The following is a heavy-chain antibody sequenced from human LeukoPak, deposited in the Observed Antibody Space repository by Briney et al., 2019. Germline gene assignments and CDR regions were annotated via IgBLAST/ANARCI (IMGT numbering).Heavy chain of an antibody. D-gene: IGHD1-1*01. CDR2: ISFDGRKI. Sequence: PGRSLRLSCTASGFSFSNYGMHWVRQAPGKGLEWVAEISFDGRKIYYAGSIKGRFTISRDNSKNTLYLQMNSLRLEDTAVYFCAKDWKWQRNIYGMNVWGPGTTVTVSS. J-gene: IGHJ6*02. CDR1: GFSFSNYG. CDR3: AKDWKWQRNIYGMNV. V-gene: IGHV3-30*18.